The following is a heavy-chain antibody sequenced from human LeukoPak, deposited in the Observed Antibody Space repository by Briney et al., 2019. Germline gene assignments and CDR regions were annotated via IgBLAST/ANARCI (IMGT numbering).Heavy chain of an antibody. J-gene: IGHJ4*02. D-gene: IGHD3-22*01. Sequence: KPSETLSLTCTVSGGSVSSGSYYWSWIRQPPGKGLEWIGYIYYSGSTNYNPSLKSRVTISVDTSKNQFSLKLSSVTAADTAVYYCASGDKSWYYYDSSGYLDYWGQGTLVTVSS. CDR3: ASGDKSWYYYDSSGYLDY. V-gene: IGHV4-61*01. CDR1: GGSVSSGSYY. CDR2: IYYSGST.